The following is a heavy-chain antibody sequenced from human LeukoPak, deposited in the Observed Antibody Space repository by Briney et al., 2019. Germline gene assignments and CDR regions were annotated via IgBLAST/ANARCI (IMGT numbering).Heavy chain of an antibody. J-gene: IGHJ4*02. CDR2: INHSGST. Sequence: SETLSLTCAVYGGSFSGYYWSWIRQPPGKGLEWIGEINHSGSTNYNPSLKSRVTMSVDTSKNQFSLKLSSVTAADTAVYYCARAPYYYDSSGYYYAAPRVLPFDYWGQGTLVTVSS. D-gene: IGHD3-22*01. CDR1: GGSFSGYY. CDR3: ARAPYYYDSSGYYYAAPRVLPFDY. V-gene: IGHV4-34*01.